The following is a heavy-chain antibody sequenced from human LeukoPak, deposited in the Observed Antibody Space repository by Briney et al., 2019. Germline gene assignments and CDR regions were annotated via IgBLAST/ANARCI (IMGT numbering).Heavy chain of an antibody. V-gene: IGHV1-8*01. D-gene: IGHD3-10*01. J-gene: IGHJ4*02. Sequence: ASVKVSCKASGYTFTSYDINWVRQATGQGLEWMGWMNPNSGNTGYAQKFQGRVTMTRNTSISTAYMGLSSLRSEDTAVYYCARAKRITMVRGGSAYYYDYWGQGTLVTVSS. CDR2: MNPNSGNT. CDR3: ARAKRITMVRGGSAYYYDY. CDR1: GYTFTSYD.